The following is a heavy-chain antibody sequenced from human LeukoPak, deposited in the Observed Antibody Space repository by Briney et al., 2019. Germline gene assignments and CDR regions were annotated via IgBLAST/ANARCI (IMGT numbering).Heavy chain of an antibody. J-gene: IGHJ4*02. CDR2: IGGSGDNT. CDR1: GFTFSSYW. V-gene: IGHV3-23*01. CDR3: AKDLGAAAGDDY. Sequence: GGSLRLSCAASGFTFSSYWMSWVRQAPERGLEWVSGIGGSGDNTYYADSVKGRFTISRDNSKNTLYLQMNSLRAEDTAVYYCAKDLGAAAGDDYWGQGTLVTVSS. D-gene: IGHD6-13*01.